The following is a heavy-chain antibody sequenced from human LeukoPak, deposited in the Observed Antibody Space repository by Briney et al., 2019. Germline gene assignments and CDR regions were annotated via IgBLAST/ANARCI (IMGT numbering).Heavy chain of an antibody. Sequence: GGSLRLSCAVSGLTFSNAWLSWVRRAPGKGLEWVGRIKSKTDGETVDHAAPVKGRFTISRDDSKNTLYLQMNSLRAEDTAVYYCAKDRLDIVVVPDNYYYYGMDVWGQGTTVTVSS. J-gene: IGHJ6*02. D-gene: IGHD2-2*03. CDR3: AKDRLDIVVVPDNYYYYGMDV. CDR2: IKSKTDGETV. CDR1: GLTFSNAW. V-gene: IGHV3-15*07.